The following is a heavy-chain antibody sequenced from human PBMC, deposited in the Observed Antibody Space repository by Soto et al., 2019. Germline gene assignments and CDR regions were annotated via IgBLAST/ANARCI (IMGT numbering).Heavy chain of an antibody. J-gene: IGHJ1*01. Sequence: QVQLVESGGGVVQPGTSLRVSCVGSGFTFRSYVMHWVRQAPGKGLEWVALTSYDGSDKYYDDSVRGRFTISRDNSRNTVDLQIDSLRLEDTALYYCARWGTTGGLDVWGQGTLVSVSS. V-gene: IGHV3-30*19. CDR3: ARWGTTGGLDV. D-gene: IGHD3-16*01. CDR1: GFTFRSYV. CDR2: TSYDGSDK.